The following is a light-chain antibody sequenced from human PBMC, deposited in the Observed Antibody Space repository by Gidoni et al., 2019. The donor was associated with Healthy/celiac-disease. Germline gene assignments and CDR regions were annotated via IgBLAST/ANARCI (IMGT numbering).Light chain of an antibody. V-gene: IGLV1-51*01. CDR3: ASWDSSLSGYV. CDR1: SSNIGNNY. Sequence: QPVLPQPPSVSAAPGQNVNISCSGSSSNIGNNYLSWYQQLPGTAPKLLIYDNNKRPSGIPDRFSGSKSGTSAALGITGLQTGDEADYYCASWDSSLSGYVFGTATMVTVL. J-gene: IGLJ1*01. CDR2: DNN.